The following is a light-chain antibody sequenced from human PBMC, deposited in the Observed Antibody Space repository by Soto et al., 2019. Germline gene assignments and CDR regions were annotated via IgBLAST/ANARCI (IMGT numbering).Light chain of an antibody. J-gene: IGLJ1*01. CDR1: SSDIGGYNS. Sequence: QSVLTQSPSASGSPGQSVTISCTGTSSDIGGYNSVSWYQQHPGKAPKVMIYDVSKRPSGVPDRFSGSKSGNTASLTVSALQAEDEADYYRSSYTDRNNLVFGTGTKLTVL. CDR2: DVS. V-gene: IGLV2-8*01. CDR3: SSYTDRNNLV.